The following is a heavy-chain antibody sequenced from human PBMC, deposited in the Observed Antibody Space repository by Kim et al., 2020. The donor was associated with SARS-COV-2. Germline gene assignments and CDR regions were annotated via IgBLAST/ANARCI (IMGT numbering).Heavy chain of an antibody. CDR2: ISPDGSIK. CDR1: GFIFSTYG. V-gene: IGHV3-33*05. D-gene: IGHD2-21*02. CDR3: ARDRRHSKLGVTAIMSPYFDY. Sequence: GGSLRLSCAASGFIFSTYGMHWVRQAPGKGLEWVAFISPDGSIKYYTDSVKGRFTISRDNSKNTLYLQMNSLRAEDTAVYYCARDRRHSKLGVTAIMSPYFDYWGQEPWSPSPQ. J-gene: IGHJ4*01.